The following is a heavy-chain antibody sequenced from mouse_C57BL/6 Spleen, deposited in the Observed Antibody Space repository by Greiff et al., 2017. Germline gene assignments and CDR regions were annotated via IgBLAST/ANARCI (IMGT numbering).Heavy chain of an antibody. CDR2: INYDGSST. V-gene: IGHV5-16*01. Sequence: EVKVVESEGGLVQPGSSMKLSCTASGFTFSDYYMAWVRQVPEKGLEWVANINYDGSSTYYLDSLKSRFIISRDNAKNILYLQMSSLKSEDTATYYCARNFLYAMDYWGQGTSVTVS. J-gene: IGHJ4*01. CDR3: ARNFLYAMDY. CDR1: GFTFSDYY.